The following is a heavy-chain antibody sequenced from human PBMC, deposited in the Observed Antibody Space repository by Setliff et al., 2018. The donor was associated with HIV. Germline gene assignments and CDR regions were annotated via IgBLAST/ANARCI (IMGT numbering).Heavy chain of an antibody. D-gene: IGHD4-4*01. J-gene: IGHJ4*02. CDR2: ISSSSSTI. CDR3: ARDKTTGGAYPYFDS. Sequence: PGGSLRLSCAASGFTFSSYSMNWVRQAPGKGLEWVSYISSSSSTIYYADSVKGRFTISRDNAKNSLYLQMNSLRAEDTAVYYCARDKTTGGAYPYFDSWGQGTLVTVSS. V-gene: IGHV3-48*01. CDR1: GFTFSSYS.